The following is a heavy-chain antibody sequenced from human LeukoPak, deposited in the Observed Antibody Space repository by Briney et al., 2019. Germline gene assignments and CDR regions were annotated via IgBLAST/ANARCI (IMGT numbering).Heavy chain of an antibody. CDR3: ARGRGSSWYYVT. J-gene: IGHJ5*02. V-gene: IGHV4-30-4*01. CDR2: IYYSGST. CDR1: GGSISSGDYY. D-gene: IGHD6-13*01. Sequence: SQTLSLTCTVSGGSISSGDYYWSWIRQPPGKGLEWIGYIYYSGSTYYNPSLKSRVTISVDTSKNQFSLKLSSVTAADTAVYYCARGRGSSWYYVTWGQGTLVTVSS.